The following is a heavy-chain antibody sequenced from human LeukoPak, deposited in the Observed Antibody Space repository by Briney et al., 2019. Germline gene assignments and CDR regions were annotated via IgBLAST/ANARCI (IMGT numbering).Heavy chain of an antibody. CDR3: ARDYYDSSGYYGD. V-gene: IGHV1-18*01. CDR2: INTYNANT. J-gene: IGHJ4*02. D-gene: IGHD3-22*01. Sequence: ASVKVSCKASGYTFNNHDINWVRQAPGRGLEWMGWINTYNANTNYAQEFQDRVIMTTDTSTSTAYMELRSLRSDDTAVYYCARDYYDSSGYYGDWGQGTLVTVSS. CDR1: GYTFNNHD.